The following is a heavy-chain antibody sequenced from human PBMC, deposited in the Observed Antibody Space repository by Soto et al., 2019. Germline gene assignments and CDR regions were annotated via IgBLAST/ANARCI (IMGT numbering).Heavy chain of an antibody. J-gene: IGHJ5*02. CDR2: IIPILGIA. CDR3: ARERGASGSWAVAGSWSDH. CDR1: GGTFSSYT. V-gene: IGHV1-69*08. Sequence: QVQLVQSGAEVKKPGSSVKVSCKASGGTFSSYTISWVRQAPGQGLEWMGRIIPILGIANYAQKYQGRLTITADKSTSTAYMERSRLRSEDKAVYYCARERGASGSWAVAGSWSDHWGQGALVYVFS. D-gene: IGHD1-26*01.